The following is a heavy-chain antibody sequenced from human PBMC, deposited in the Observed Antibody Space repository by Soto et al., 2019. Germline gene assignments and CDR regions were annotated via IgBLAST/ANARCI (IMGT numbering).Heavy chain of an antibody. V-gene: IGHV4-39*01. J-gene: IGHJ4*02. Sequence: SETLSLTCDVSGGSIDNSHSFWGWVRQPPGRGLEFLGSVYYSGGPYYNPSLKSRVTVSVDTSKNQFSLKLRSVTVADTAVYYCARAPIVATIYKYYFDYWGQGTLVTVSS. D-gene: IGHD5-12*01. CDR3: ARAPIVATIYKYYFDY. CDR2: VYYSGGP. CDR1: GGSIDNSHSF.